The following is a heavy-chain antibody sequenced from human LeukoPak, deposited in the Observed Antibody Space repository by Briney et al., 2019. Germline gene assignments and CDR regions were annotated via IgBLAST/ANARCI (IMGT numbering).Heavy chain of an antibody. CDR3: ARHGSSWSHYYFDY. V-gene: IGHV4-59*01. CDR1: GGSISSYY. D-gene: IGHD6-13*01. CDR2: IYYSGST. J-gene: IGHJ4*02. Sequence: SETLSLTCTVSGGSISSYYWSWIRQPPGKGPEWIGYIYYSGSTNYNPSLKSRVTISVDTSKNQFSLKLSSVTAADTAVYYCARHGSSWSHYYFDYWGQGTLVTVSS.